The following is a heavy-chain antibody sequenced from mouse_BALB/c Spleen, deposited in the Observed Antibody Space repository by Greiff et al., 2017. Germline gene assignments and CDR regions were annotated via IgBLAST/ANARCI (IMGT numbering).Heavy chain of an antibody. D-gene: IGHD2-3*01. J-gene: IGHJ1*01. Sequence: EVMLVESGGGLVKPGGSLKLSCAASGFTFSSYAMSWVRQTPEKRLEWVASISSGGSTYYPDSVKGRFTISRDNARNILYLQMSSLRSEDTAMYYCARGRDSSDGYYVWYFDVWGAGTTVTVSS. V-gene: IGHV5-6-5*01. CDR1: GFTFSSYA. CDR2: ISSGGST. CDR3: ARGRDSSDGYYVWYFDV.